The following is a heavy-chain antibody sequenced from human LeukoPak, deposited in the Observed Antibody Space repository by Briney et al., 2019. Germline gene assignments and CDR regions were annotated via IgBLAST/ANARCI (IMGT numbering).Heavy chain of an antibody. CDR1: GFTFSNYA. J-gene: IGHJ4*02. V-gene: IGHV3-23*01. CDR2: ISDSGGSA. CDR3: AREDCSGGSCFLDY. D-gene: IGHD2-15*01. Sequence: GGSLRLSCAASGFTFSNYAMNWVRQAPGKGLEWVSSISDSGGSAYYADSVKGRFTISRDNAKNSLYLQMNSLRAEDTAVYYCAREDCSGGSCFLDYWGQGTLVTVSS.